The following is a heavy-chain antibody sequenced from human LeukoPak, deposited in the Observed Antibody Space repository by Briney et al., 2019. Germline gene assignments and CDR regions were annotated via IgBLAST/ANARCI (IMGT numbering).Heavy chain of an antibody. V-gene: IGHV4-39*01. Sequence: PSETLSLTCTVSGGSISSSSYYWGWIRQPPGKGLEWIGSIYYSGSTFYNPSLKSRVTISVDTSKNQFSLKLSSVTAADTAVYYCARNTTTVDDTRTFDYWGQGSLVTVSS. CDR2: IYYSGST. CDR1: GGSISSSSYY. J-gene: IGHJ4*02. D-gene: IGHD4-23*01. CDR3: ARNTTTVDDTRTFDY.